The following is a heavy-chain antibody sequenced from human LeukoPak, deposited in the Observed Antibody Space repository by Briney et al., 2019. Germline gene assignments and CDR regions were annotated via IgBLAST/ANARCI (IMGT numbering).Heavy chain of an antibody. CDR2: IRPDGSHI. CDR1: GFSFSTFV. V-gene: IGHV3-33*01. Sequence: GGSLRLSCAASGFSFSTFVMHWVRQAPGKGLEWVAVIRPDGSHISYVDPVKGRFTSYRDNSNNVLYLQMSSLRAEDTALYYCLREVDWKYAFDYWGRGTLVTVSS. J-gene: IGHJ4*02. D-gene: IGHD1-7*01. CDR3: LREVDWKYAFDY.